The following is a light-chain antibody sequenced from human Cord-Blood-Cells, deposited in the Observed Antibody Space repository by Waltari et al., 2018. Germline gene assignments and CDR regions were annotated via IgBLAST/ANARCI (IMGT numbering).Light chain of an antibody. CDR2: KDS. CDR1: VLAKKY. V-gene: IGLV3-27*01. Sequence: SYELTQPSSVSVSPGQTARITCSGDVLAKKYARWFQQKPGQAPVLVIYKDSERPSGIPERFSGSSSGTTVTLTISGAQVEDEADYYCYSAADNILNWVFGGGTKLTVL. CDR3: YSAADNILNWV. J-gene: IGLJ3*02.